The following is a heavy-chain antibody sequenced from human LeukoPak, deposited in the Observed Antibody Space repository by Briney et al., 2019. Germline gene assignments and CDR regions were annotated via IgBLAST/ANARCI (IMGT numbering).Heavy chain of an antibody. CDR1: GYGFTYYW. D-gene: IGHD2-2*01. CDR3: ARRQGCCSTCCPPYY. Sequence: GESLKISWRCSGYGFTYYWSGLVREMPGKGLEWMGIIYPGDSDTRYTPSFQGQVTLSADKSINTAYLQWSSLKASDTAMYNCARRQGCCSTCCPPYYWWRGTLVIVAP. J-gene: IGHJ4*02. V-gene: IGHV5-51*01. CDR2: IYPGDSDT.